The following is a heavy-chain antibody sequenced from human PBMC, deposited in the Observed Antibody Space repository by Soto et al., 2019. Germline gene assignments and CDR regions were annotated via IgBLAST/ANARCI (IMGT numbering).Heavy chain of an antibody. D-gene: IGHD3-16*02. CDR3: VKLVNSESDY. V-gene: IGHV3-23*01. CDR1: GLTFSRNA. Sequence: PGGSLRLSCAASGLTFSRNAMSWVRQAPGKGLEWVSSIRGDGGNTNYADSVKGRFTISRDNSNSMLYLQMNNVRAEDTAVYFCVKLVNSESDYWGQGTLVTVSS. CDR2: IRGDGGNT. J-gene: IGHJ4*02.